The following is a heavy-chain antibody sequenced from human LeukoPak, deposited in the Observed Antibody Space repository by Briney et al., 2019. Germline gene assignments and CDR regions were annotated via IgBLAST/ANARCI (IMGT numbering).Heavy chain of an antibody. D-gene: IGHD2-21*02. CDR2: IYYSGST. Sequence: SETLSLTCTVSGASISSYYWSWIRQPPGKGLEWIGYIYYSGSTNYNPSLKSRVTFSVDTSKNQFSLKLISVTAADTAVYYCARVKGVVTANLDYWGQGTLVTVSS. J-gene: IGHJ4*02. CDR3: ARVKGVVTANLDY. V-gene: IGHV4-59*01. CDR1: GASISSYY.